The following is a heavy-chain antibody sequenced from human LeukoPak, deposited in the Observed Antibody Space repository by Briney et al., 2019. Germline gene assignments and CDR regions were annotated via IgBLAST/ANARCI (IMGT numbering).Heavy chain of an antibody. V-gene: IGHV4-59*01. CDR2: IYYSGST. CDR1: GGSISSYY. D-gene: IGHD3-3*01. CDR3: ARATSGYYTGLFDY. Sequence: PSETLSLTCTVSGGSISSYYWSWIRQPPGKGLEWIGYIYYSGSTNYNPSLKSRVTISVDTSKNQFSLKLSSATAADTAVYYCARATSGYYTGLFDYWGQGTLVTVSS. J-gene: IGHJ4*02.